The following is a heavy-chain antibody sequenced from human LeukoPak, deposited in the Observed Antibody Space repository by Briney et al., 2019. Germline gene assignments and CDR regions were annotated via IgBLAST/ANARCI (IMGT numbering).Heavy chain of an antibody. Sequence: GSLRHSCAASGFTFSSYSMNWVRQAPGKGLEWVSSISSSSSYIYYADSVKGRFTISRDNAKNSLYLQMNSLRAEDTAVYYCARDRRRFLDWLMNPKDAFDIWGQGTMVTVSS. CDR1: GFTFSSYS. CDR2: ISSSSSYI. D-gene: IGHD3-3*01. J-gene: IGHJ3*02. V-gene: IGHV3-21*01. CDR3: ARDRRRFLDWLMNPKDAFDI.